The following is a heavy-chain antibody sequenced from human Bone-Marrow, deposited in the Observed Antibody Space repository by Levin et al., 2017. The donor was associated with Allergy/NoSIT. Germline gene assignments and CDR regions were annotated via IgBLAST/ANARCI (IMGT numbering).Heavy chain of an antibody. D-gene: IGHD3-9*01. V-gene: IGHV4-39*01. CDR2: IYYSGST. CDR1: GGSISSSSYY. Sequence: SQTLSLTCTVSGGSISSSSYYWGWIRQPPGKGLEWIGSIYYSGSTYYNPSLKSRVTISVDTSKNQFSLKLSSVTAADTAVYYCSCYVGSETEKYDILTGYPLPFDYWGQGTLVTVSS. CDR3: SCYVGSETEKYDILTGYPLPFDY. J-gene: IGHJ4*02.